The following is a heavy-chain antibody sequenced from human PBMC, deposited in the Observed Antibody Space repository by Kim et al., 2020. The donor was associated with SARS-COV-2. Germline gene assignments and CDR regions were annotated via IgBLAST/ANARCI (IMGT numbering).Heavy chain of an antibody. CDR1: GFTFDDYA. CDR2: ISWNSGSI. J-gene: IGHJ6*02. D-gene: IGHD3-22*01. Sequence: GGSLRLSCAASGFTFDDYAMHWVRQAPGKGLEWVSGISWNSGSIGYADSVKGRFTISRDNAKNSLYLQMNSLRAEDTALYYCAKDISYDSSGSNSGGMDVWGQGTTVTVSS. CDR3: AKDISYDSSGSNSGGMDV. V-gene: IGHV3-9*01.